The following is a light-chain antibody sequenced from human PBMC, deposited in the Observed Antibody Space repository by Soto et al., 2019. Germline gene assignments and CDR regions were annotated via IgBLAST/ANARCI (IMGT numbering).Light chain of an antibody. J-gene: IGKJ1*01. CDR3: QQYNSPVT. V-gene: IGKV1-5*03. CDR1: QSISSW. CDR2: KAS. Sequence: DIQMTQSPSTLSASVGDRVTITCRASQSISSWLAWYQQKPGKAPKLLIYKASSLESGVPSRFSGSGSGTEFTLTISSLQPDDLATYSCQQYNSPVTFGQGTKVEIK.